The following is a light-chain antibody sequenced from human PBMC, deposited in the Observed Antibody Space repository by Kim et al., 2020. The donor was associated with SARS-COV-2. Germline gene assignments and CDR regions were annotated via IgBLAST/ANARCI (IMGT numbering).Light chain of an antibody. V-gene: IGKV4-1*01. CDR2: WAS. CDR3: QQYYSSPLT. J-gene: IGKJ4*01. CDR1: QTVLHRSNNKNY. Sequence: DVVMTQSPDSLAVSLGERVTINCKSSQTVLHRSNNKNYLAWYKQNPGQPPKLLIYWASTRQSGVPDRFSGSGSATDFTLTISSLQAEDVAVYYCQQYYSSPLTFGGGTKLEIK.